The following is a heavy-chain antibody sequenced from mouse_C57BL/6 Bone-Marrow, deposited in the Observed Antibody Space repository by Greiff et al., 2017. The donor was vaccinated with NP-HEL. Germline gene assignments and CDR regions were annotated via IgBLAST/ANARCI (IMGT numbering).Heavy chain of an antibody. CDR2: INPNNGGT. J-gene: IGHJ2*01. CDR1: GYTFTDYN. CDR3: ARKGDRPYFDY. Sequence: VQLKQSGPELVKPGASVKMSCKASGYTFTDYNMHWVKQSHGKSLEWIGYINPNNGGTSYNQKFKGKATLTVNKSSSTAYMELRSLTSEDSAVYYCARKGDRPYFDYWGQGTTLTVSS. V-gene: IGHV1-22*01. D-gene: IGHD3-3*01.